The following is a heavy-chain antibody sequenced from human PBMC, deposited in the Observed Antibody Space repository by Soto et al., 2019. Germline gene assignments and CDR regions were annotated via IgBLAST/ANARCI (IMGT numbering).Heavy chain of an antibody. CDR3: ATDYGDRYYYYGMDL. J-gene: IGHJ6*02. CDR2: INHSGST. V-gene: IGHV4-34*01. CDR1: GGSFSGYY. Sequence: SETLSLTCAVYGGSFSGYYWSWIRQPPGKGLEWIGEINHSGSTNYNPSLKSRVTISVDTSKNQFSLKLSSVTAADTAVYYCATDYGDRYYYYGMDLWGQGTSVTVSS. D-gene: IGHD4-17*01.